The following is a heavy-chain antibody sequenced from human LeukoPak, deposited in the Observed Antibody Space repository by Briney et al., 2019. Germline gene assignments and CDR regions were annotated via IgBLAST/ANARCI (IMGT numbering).Heavy chain of an antibody. V-gene: IGHV3-23*01. CDR3: AKGTDYYGSGGHFDF. Sequence: GGSLRLSCAASGFTFSSYATSWVRQAPGEGLEWVSGISGGDTSTDYADSVRGRFSISRDKFKTTVSLQMSSLRAEDTATYYCAKGTDYYGSGGHFDFWGQGALVTVSS. CDR2: ISGGDTST. J-gene: IGHJ4*02. D-gene: IGHD3-10*01. CDR1: GFTFSSYA.